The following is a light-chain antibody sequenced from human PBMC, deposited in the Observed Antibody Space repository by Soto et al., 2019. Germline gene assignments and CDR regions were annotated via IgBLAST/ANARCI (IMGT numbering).Light chain of an antibody. J-gene: IGKJ1*01. CDR3: HHYAST. CDR2: GAS. Sequence: GFTQSPGTLSLSPGERSTLSCRASQSVTSTYLAWYQQKPGQAPRLLIYGASSRATGVPDRFSGSGSGTDFTLTISRLEPEDFAVYFCHHYASTFGQGTKGDIK. V-gene: IGKV3-20*01. CDR1: QSVTSTY.